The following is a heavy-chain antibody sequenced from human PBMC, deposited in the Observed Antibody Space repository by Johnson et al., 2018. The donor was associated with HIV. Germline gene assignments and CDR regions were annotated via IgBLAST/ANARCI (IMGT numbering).Heavy chain of an antibody. J-gene: IGHJ3*02. Sequence: VQLMESGGGLVKPGGSLRLSCAASGFTFSDYYMNWIRQAPGKGLEWVSVIFSGGTTYYADSVKGRFTISRDNSKNTLYLQMNSLRAEDTAVYYCARACRDGYTCDAFDIWGQGTMVTVSS. CDR2: IFSGGTT. CDR1: GFTFSDYY. CDR3: ARACRDGYTCDAFDI. D-gene: IGHD5-24*01. V-gene: IGHV3-66*01.